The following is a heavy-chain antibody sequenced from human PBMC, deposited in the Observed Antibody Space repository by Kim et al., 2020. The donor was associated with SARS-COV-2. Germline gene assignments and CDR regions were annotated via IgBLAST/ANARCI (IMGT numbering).Heavy chain of an antibody. J-gene: IGHJ6*02. D-gene: IGHD6-13*01. Sequence: SFQGQVTISADKSISTAYLQWSSLKASDTAMYYCARRSSQLVNYYGMDVWGQGTTVTVSS. CDR3: ARRSSQLVNYYGMDV. V-gene: IGHV5-51*01.